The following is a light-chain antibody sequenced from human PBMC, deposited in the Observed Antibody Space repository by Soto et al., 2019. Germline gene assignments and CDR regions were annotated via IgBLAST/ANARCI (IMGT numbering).Light chain of an antibody. CDR2: GAS. V-gene: IGKV3-15*01. J-gene: IGKJ4*01. CDR3: QQYNSAPLT. CDR1: QSVNSN. Sequence: ETVMTQSPATLSLSPGERATLSCRASQSVNSNLAWYQQKLGQAPRVLIYGASTRATGIPARFSGSGYGTESILTSSSQQSDDFALYYWQQYNSAPLTFGEGTKVEIK.